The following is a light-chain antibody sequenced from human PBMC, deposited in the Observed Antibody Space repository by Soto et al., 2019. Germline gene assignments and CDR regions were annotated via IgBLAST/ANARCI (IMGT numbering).Light chain of an antibody. CDR2: EGS. V-gene: IGLV2-23*01. Sequence: ALTQPASVSGSPGQSITISCTGTSSDVGSYNLVSWYQQHPGKAPKLMIYEGSKRPSGVSNRFSGSKSGNTASLTISGLQAEDEADYYCCSYAGSAKVFGTGTKVTVL. J-gene: IGLJ1*01. CDR1: SSDVGSYNL. CDR3: CSYAGSAKV.